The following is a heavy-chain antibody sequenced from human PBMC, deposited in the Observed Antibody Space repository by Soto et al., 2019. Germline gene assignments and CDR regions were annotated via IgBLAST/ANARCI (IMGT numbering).Heavy chain of an antibody. D-gene: IGHD4-17*01. V-gene: IGHV4-34*01. J-gene: IGHJ5*02. CDR2: INHSGST. CDR1: GGSFSGYY. Sequence: PSETLSLTCAVYGGSFSGYYWSWIRQPPGKGLGWVGEINHSGSTSYNPSLKSRVTISVDTSKNQFSLKLSSGTAADTAVYYCARSRGLRLSWFDPWGQGTLVTVSS. CDR3: ARSRGLRLSWFDP.